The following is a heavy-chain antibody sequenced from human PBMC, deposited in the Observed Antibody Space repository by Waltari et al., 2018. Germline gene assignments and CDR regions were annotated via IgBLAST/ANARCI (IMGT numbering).Heavy chain of an antibody. Sequence: QVQLQQWGAGLLKPSETLSLTCAVYGGSCSGYDWSWIRQPPGKGMEWIGEINHSGSTNYNPSLKSRVTISVDTSKNQFSLKLSSVTAADTAVYYCARGYSSVEDYFDYWGQGTLVTVSS. CDR1: GGSCSGYD. V-gene: IGHV4-34*01. D-gene: IGHD6-19*01. CDR3: ARGYSSVEDYFDY. CDR2: INHSGST. J-gene: IGHJ4*02.